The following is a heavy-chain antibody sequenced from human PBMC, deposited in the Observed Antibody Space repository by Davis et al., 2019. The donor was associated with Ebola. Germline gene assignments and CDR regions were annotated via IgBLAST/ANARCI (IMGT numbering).Heavy chain of an antibody. CDR2: INAGNGNT. D-gene: IGHD6-19*01. CDR3: ARSIAVAGTFDY. V-gene: IGHV1-3*01. J-gene: IGHJ4*02. Sequence: ASVKVSCKASGYTFTSYAMHWVRQAPGQRLEWMGWINAGNGNTKYSQKFQGRVTITRDTSASTAYMELSSLRSEGTAVYYCARSIAVAGTFDYWGQGTLVTVSS. CDR1: GYTFTSYA.